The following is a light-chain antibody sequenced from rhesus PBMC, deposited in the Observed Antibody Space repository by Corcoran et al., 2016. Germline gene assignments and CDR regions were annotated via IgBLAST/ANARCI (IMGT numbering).Light chain of an antibody. J-gene: IGKJ2*01. CDR2: GAS. CDR3: YQHSSGYS. CDR1: QSVSSY. V-gene: IGKV3-10*01. Sequence: QVILTQSPATLSLSPGERATLSCRASQSVSSYLAWYQPKPGQAPRLLIYGASSRATGIPARFSGSGSGTVFTLTISSLGPEDVGVYHCYQHSSGYSFGQGTKVEIK.